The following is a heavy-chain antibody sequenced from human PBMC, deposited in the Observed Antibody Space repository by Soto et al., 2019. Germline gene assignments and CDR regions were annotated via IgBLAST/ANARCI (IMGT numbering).Heavy chain of an antibody. V-gene: IGHV6-1*01. CDR3: AREDDYGAYYYYYGMDV. Sequence: SHTLSLTCAISGDSVSSNSAAWNWIRQSPSRGLEWLGRTYYRSKWYNDYAVSVKSRITINPDTSKNQFSLQLNSVTPEDTAVYYCAREDDYGAYYYYYGMDVWGQGTTVTVSS. D-gene: IGHD4-17*01. CDR2: TYYRSKWYN. J-gene: IGHJ6*02. CDR1: GDSVSSNSAA.